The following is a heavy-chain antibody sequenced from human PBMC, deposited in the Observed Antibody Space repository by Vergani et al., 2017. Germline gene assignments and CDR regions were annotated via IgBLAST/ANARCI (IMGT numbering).Heavy chain of an antibody. Sequence: QVQLVESGGGVVQPGRSLRLSCAASGFTFSNYGMHWVRQAPGKGLEWVAFIRYDGSNKYYGDSGKGRFTISRDNSKNTLYLQMNSLRTEDTAVYYCATESGGTPGCQRGYFGEWGQGTLVTVSS. J-gene: IGHJ1*01. V-gene: IGHV3-30*02. D-gene: IGHD2-15*01. CDR2: IRYDGSNK. CDR3: ATESGGTPGCQRGYFGE. CDR1: GFTFSNYG.